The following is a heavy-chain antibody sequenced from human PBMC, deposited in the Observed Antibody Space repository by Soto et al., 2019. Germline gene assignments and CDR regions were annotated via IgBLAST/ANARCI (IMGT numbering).Heavy chain of an antibody. CDR3: ARIRYCGGDCYSPTYYFDY. V-gene: IGHV2-26*01. J-gene: IGHJ4*02. D-gene: IGHD2-21*02. CDR1: GFSLSNARMG. CDR2: IFSNDEK. Sequence: QVTLKESGPVLVKPTETLTLTCTVSGFSLSNARMGVSWIRQPPGKALEWLAHIFSNDEKSYSTSLKSRLTISKDTHKRQVGLNMSNMDPVHTATYYCARIRYCGGDCYSPTYYFDYWGQGTLVTVSS.